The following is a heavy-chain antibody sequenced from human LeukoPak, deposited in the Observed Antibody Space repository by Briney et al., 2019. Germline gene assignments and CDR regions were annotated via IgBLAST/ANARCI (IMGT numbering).Heavy chain of an antibody. CDR1: GGTFSSYA. CDR2: IIPIFGTA. J-gene: IGHJ5*02. D-gene: IGHD5-18*01. Sequence: GASVKVSCKASGGTFSSYAISWVRQAPGQGLEWMGGIIPIFGTANYAQKFQGRVTITTDESTSTAYMELSSLRSEDTAAYYCARVPSYGYNWFDPWGQGTLVTVSS. V-gene: IGHV1-69*05. CDR3: ARVPSYGYNWFDP.